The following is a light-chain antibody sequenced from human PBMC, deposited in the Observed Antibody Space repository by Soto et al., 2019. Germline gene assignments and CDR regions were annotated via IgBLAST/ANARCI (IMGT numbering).Light chain of an antibody. V-gene: IGKV1-5*03. Sequence: DRQMTQSPSTLSAYVGDRVTITCRASQDVNNWLAWYQQKPGKAPKLLIYEASSLVTGVPSRFSGSGSGAEFTLTISRLQRDDFATYYCQQYESRLSFGQGTKVEVQ. J-gene: IGKJ1*01. CDR1: QDVNNW. CDR2: EAS. CDR3: QQYESRLS.